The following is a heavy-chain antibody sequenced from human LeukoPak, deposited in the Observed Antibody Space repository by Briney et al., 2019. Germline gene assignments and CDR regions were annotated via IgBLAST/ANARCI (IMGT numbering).Heavy chain of an antibody. D-gene: IGHD3-16*01. V-gene: IGHV1-46*04. CDR1: GYTFTTYH. CDR2: IDPNSGGT. CDR3: ARSRGGVNTIAFTGWDA. Sequence: ASVTVSCKATGYTFTTYHIHWLRQAPGDGFEWLGIIDPNSGGTTNSQKLRGRISMTSDTSTSTVYMELSRLTSGDTAVYFCARSRGGVNTIAFTGWDAWGQGTPVIVSS. J-gene: IGHJ4*02.